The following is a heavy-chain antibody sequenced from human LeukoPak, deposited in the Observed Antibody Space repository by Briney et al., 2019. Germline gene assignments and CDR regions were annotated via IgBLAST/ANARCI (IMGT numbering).Heavy chain of an antibody. CDR1: GFTFSSYS. CDR3: ARSRGKKGGAFDI. D-gene: IGHD3-16*01. J-gene: IGHJ3*02. Sequence: PGGSLRLSCAASGFTFSSYSMNWVRQAPGKGLEWVSSISSSSSYIYYADSVKGRFTISRDNAKNSLYLQMTSLRAEDTAVYYCARSRGKKGGAFDIWGQGTMVTVSS. V-gene: IGHV3-21*01. CDR2: ISSSSSYI.